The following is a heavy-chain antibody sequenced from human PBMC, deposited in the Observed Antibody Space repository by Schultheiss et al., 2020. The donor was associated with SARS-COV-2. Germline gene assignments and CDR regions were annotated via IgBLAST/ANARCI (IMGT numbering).Heavy chain of an antibody. D-gene: IGHD2-21*01. CDR2: ISSSSSYI. CDR3: ARGASYCGGDCYSFFDY. J-gene: IGHJ4*02. Sequence: GESLKISCAASGFTFSSYSMNWVRQAPGKGLEWVSSISSSSSYIYYADSVKGRFTISRDNAKNSLYLQMNSLRAEDTAVYYCARGASYCGGDCYSFFDYWGQGTLVTVSS. V-gene: IGHV3-21*01. CDR1: GFTFSSYS.